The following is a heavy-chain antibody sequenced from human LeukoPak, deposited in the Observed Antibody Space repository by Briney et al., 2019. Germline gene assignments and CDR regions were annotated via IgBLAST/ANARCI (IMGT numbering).Heavy chain of an antibody. J-gene: IGHJ4*02. Sequence: GGSLRLSCAASGFTFSSYGMHWVRQAPGKGLEWVAVISYDGSNKYYADSVKGRFTISRDNSKNTLYLQMNSLRAEDTAVYYCAKVSDSNGLYYFDYWGQGTLVTVSS. D-gene: IGHD4/OR15-4a*01. CDR3: AKVSDSNGLYYFDY. V-gene: IGHV3-30*18. CDR2: ISYDGSNK. CDR1: GFTFSSYG.